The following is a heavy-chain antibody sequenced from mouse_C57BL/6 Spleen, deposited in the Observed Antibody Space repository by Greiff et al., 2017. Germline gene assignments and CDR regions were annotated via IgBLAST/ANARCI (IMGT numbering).Heavy chain of an antibody. CDR2: IYPRSGNT. CDR1: GYTFTSYG. CDR3: AAYYSNRYAMDY. Sequence: VKLQQSGAELARPGASVKLSCKASGYTFTSYGISWVKQRTGQGLEWIGEIYPRSGNTYYNEKFKGKATLTADKSSSTAYMELRSLTSEDSAVYVCAAYYSNRYAMDYWGQGTSVTVSS. V-gene: IGHV1-81*01. D-gene: IGHD2-5*01. J-gene: IGHJ4*01.